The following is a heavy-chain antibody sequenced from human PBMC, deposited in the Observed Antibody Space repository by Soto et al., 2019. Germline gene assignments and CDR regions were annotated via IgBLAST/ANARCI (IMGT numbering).Heavy chain of an antibody. J-gene: IGHJ6*03. Sequence: ASVKVSCKASGYTFTSYDINWVRQATGQGLEWMGWMNPNSGNTGYAQKFQGRVTMTRNTSISTAYMELSSLRSEDTAVYYCARGVRGRDYGIYYYYYYMDVWGKGTTVTVS. CDR1: GYTFTSYD. D-gene: IGHD4-17*01. V-gene: IGHV1-8*01. CDR2: MNPNSGNT. CDR3: ARGVRGRDYGIYYYYYYMDV.